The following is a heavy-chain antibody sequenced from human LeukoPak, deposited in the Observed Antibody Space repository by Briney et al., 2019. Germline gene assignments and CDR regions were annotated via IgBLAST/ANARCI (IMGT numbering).Heavy chain of an antibody. V-gene: IGHV3-53*01. J-gene: IGHJ6*03. CDR1: GFTVSSNY. CDR3: AKTAASMDV. CDR2: IYSGGST. D-gene: IGHD2-15*01. Sequence: GGSLRLSCAASGFTVSSNYMSWVRQAPGKGLEWVSIIYSGGSTFYADSVKGRFTISRDNAKNSLYLQMNSLRAEDTAVYYCAKTAASMDVWGKGITVTVSS.